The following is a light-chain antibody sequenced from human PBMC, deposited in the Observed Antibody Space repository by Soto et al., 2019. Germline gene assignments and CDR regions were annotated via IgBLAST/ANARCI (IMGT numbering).Light chain of an antibody. CDR1: QSISSW. CDR2: KAS. J-gene: IGKJ1*01. V-gene: IGKV1-5*03. Sequence: DIQMTQSPSTLSASVGDRVTITCRASQSISSWLAWYQQKPGKAPKLLIYKASNLESGVPSRFSSSGSGTEFTLTISSLQPDDFATYYCQHYNVYPWTFGQGTKVDI. CDR3: QHYNVYPWT.